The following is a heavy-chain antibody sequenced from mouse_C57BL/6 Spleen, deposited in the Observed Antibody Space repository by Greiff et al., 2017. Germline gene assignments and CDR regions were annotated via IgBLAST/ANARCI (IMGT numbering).Heavy chain of an antibody. CDR2: IYPGSGST. CDR1: GYTFTSYW. Sequence: QVQLQQPGAELVKPGASVKMSCKASGYTFTSYWITWVKQRPGQGLEWIGDIYPGSGSTNYNEKFKSKATLTVDTSSSTAYMQLSSLTSEDSAVYYCARRRYYSNYVSYFDYWGRGTTLTVSS. D-gene: IGHD2-5*01. J-gene: IGHJ2*01. CDR3: ARRRYYSNYVSYFDY. V-gene: IGHV1-55*01.